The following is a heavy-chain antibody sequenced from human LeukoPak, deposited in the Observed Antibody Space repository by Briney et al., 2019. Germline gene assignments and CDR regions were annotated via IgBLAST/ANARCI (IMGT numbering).Heavy chain of an antibody. V-gene: IGHV4-59*01. D-gene: IGHD5-12*01. J-gene: IGHJ6*02. CDR1: GVSISSYY. CDR2: IYYSGST. CDR3: ARTLIVATKPYHYYYGMDV. Sequence: KSSETLSLTCTVSGVSISSYYWSWIRQPPGKGLEWIGYIYYSGSTNYNPSLKSRVTISVDTSKSQFSLKLSSMTAADTAVYYCARTLIVATKPYHYYYGMDVWGQGTTVTVSS.